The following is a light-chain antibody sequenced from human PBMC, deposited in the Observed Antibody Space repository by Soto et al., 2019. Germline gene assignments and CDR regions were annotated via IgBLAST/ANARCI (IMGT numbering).Light chain of an antibody. J-gene: IGKJ1*01. V-gene: IGKV3-20*01. CDR1: QPITSNY. CDR2: GAS. CDR3: QQYGDLPWT. Sequence: ALTQSPGTLSLSPGERATLSCRASQPITSNYLAWYQQRSGQAPRLLISGASSRATGVTDRFSGSGSGTDFTLTINSLEPEDFEVYYCQQYGDLPWTFGQGTKVQI.